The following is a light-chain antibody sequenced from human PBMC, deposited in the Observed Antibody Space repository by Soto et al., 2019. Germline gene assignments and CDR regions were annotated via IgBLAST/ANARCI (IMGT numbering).Light chain of an antibody. Sequence: DIQMTQSPSTLSASVGDRVTITCRASQSISSWLAWYQQKPGKAPKLLIYKASSLESGVPSRFSGSRSGTEFTLTISSLQADDFGTIYCQQYNNYPCTFGQATKVEIK. CDR1: QSISSW. CDR2: KAS. CDR3: QQYNNYPCT. V-gene: IGKV1-5*03. J-gene: IGKJ1*01.